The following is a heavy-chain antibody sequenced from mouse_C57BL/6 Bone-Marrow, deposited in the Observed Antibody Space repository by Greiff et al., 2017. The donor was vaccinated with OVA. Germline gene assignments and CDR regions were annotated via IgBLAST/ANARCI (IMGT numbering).Heavy chain of an antibody. Sequence: QVQLKQSGAELARPGASVKMSCKASGYTFTSYTMHWVKQRPGQGLEWIGYINPSSGYTKYNQKFKDKATLTADKSSSTAYMQLSSLTSEDSAVYYCASGSGGLRRDYWGQGTTLTVSS. CDR1: GYTFTSYT. J-gene: IGHJ2*01. CDR3: ASGSGGLRRDY. V-gene: IGHV1-4*01. D-gene: IGHD2-4*01. CDR2: INPSSGYT.